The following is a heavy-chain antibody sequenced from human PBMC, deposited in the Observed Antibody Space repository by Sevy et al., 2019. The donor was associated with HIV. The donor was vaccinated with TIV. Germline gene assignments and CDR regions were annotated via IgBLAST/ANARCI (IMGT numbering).Heavy chain of an antibody. CDR3: ARDIDVQLGTTDY. V-gene: IGHV1-2*02. Sequence: ASVKVSCKASGYTFTGYYMHWVRQAPGQGLEWMGWINPNSGGTNYAQKFQGRVTMTRDTSISTAYMELSRLRSDDTAVYYCARDIDVQLGTTDYWGQGTLVTVSS. D-gene: IGHD5-18*01. J-gene: IGHJ4*02. CDR1: GYTFTGYY. CDR2: INPNSGGT.